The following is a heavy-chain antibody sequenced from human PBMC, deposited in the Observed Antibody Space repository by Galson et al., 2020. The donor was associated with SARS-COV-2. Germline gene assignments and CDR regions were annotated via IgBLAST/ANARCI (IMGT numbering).Heavy chain of an antibody. CDR3: ARHRSEDVLTRSRPFDF. V-gene: IGHV4-59*08. D-gene: IGHD3-9*01. CDR2: IFHTGTT. CDR1: GGSIRSSY. Sequence: ETSETLSLTCTVSGGSIRSSYWSWIRQPLGKGLEWIANIFHTGTTDHNPSLKTRVTISVDSSKNQFSLRLSSVTAADTAVYYCARHRSEDVLTRSRPFDFWGQGTLVTVAS. J-gene: IGHJ4*02.